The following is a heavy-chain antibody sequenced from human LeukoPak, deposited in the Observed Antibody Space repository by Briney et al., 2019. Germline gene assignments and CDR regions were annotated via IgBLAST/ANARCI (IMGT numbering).Heavy chain of an antibody. Sequence: GGSLRLSCAASGFTFSSYWMHWVRHAPGKGLVWVSRINSDGSSTSYADSVKGRFTISRDNAKNTLYLQMNSLRAEDTAVYYCAGVDTAMGPPLPGYWGQGTLVTVSS. D-gene: IGHD5-18*01. CDR1: GFTFSSYW. CDR3: AGVDTAMGPPLPGY. CDR2: INSDGSST. V-gene: IGHV3-74*01. J-gene: IGHJ4*02.